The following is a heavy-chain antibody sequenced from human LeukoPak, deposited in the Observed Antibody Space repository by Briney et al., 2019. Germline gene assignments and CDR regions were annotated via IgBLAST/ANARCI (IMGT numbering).Heavy chain of an antibody. CDR2: MNPNSGNT. CDR1: GYTFTSYD. D-gene: IGHD1-26*01. V-gene: IGHV1-8*01. CDR3: AAIVGATTYFDY. Sequence: ASEKVSCKASGYTFTSYDINWVRQATGQGIGWMGWMNPNSGNTGYAQKFQGRVTMTRNTSISTAYMELSSLRSEDTAVYYCAAIVGATTYFDYWGQGTLVTVSS. J-gene: IGHJ4*02.